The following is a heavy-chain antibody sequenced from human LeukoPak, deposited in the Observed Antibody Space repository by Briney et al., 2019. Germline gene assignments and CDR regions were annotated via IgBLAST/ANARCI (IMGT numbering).Heavy chain of an antibody. D-gene: IGHD6-13*01. CDR3: AKAHYIAAAGN. V-gene: IGHV3-48*04. CDR1: GFTFSSYS. J-gene: IGHJ4*02. Sequence: GGSLRLSCAASGFTFSSYSMNWVRQAPGKGLEWVSYISSSSTIYYADSVKGRFTISRDNAKNSLYLQMNSLRAEDTAVYYCAKAHYIAAAGNWGQGTLVTVSS. CDR2: ISSSSTI.